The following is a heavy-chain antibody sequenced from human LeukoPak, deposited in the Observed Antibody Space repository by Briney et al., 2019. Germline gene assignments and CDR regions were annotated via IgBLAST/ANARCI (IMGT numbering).Heavy chain of an antibody. D-gene: IGHD6-19*01. V-gene: IGHV3-48*03. CDR2: VTGSGTGV. J-gene: IGHJ4*02. CDR3: ARDENGWYSGVDS. CDR1: GFTFSSYE. Sequence: GGSLRLSCVASGFTFSSYEMNWVRQAPGKGLEWVSYVTGSGTGVHYGDSVKGRFTISRDNAKNSLYLQMDSLRVEDTAVYYRARDENGWYSGVDSWGQGTLVIVSS.